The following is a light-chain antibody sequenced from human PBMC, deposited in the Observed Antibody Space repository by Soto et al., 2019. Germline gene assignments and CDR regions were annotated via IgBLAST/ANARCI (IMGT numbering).Light chain of an antibody. CDR3: QQRNNWPLT. J-gene: IGKJ4*02. V-gene: IGKV3-11*01. CDR2: EAL. Sequence: ETVLTQSPATLSLSPGERATLSCRASRSISTYLAWYQQKPGQAPRLLIYEALNRATGIPARFSGSGSGTDFTLTISSLEPEDGAVYYCQQRNNWPLTFGGGTKVEIK. CDR1: RSISTY.